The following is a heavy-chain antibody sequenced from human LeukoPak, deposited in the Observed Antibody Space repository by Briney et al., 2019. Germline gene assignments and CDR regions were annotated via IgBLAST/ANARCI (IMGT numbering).Heavy chain of an antibody. CDR3: AREGSDGYLFDY. CDR1: GDSVSSNSAT. CDR2: TYYRSKWYN. D-gene: IGHD3-16*01. J-gene: IGHJ4*02. Sequence: SQTLSLTCAISGDSVSSNSATWDWIRQSPSRGLEWLGRTYYRSKWYNDYAVSVKSRVTINPDISKNQFSLQLNPVTPEDTAVYYSAREGSDGYLFDYWGQGSLVIVSS. V-gene: IGHV6-1*01.